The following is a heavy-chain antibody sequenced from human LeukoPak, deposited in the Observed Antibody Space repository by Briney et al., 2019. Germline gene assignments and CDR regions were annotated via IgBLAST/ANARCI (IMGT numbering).Heavy chain of an antibody. CDR2: IDWDDDK. Sequence: ELLARIDWDDDKYYRTSLKTRLTISKHTSKNQVVLTMTNMDPVDTATYYCARTKTPNAFDIWGQGTMVTVSS. J-gene: IGHJ3*02. V-gene: IGHV2-70*11. CDR3: ARTKTPNAFDI.